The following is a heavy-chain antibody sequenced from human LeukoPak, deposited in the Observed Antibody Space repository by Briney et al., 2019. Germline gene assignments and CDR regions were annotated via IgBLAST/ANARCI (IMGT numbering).Heavy chain of an antibody. D-gene: IGHD3-16*01. V-gene: IGHV3-43*02. Sequence: PGGSLRLSCAASGSTFDDYAMHWVRQAPGKGLEWVSLISWDGGSTYYADSVKDRFTISRDNSNNTLYLQMNSLRPEDTAVYYCAKEGIMFGYYYMDVWGKGTTVTVSS. CDR1: GSTFDDYA. J-gene: IGHJ6*03. CDR2: ISWDGGST. CDR3: AKEGIMFGYYYMDV.